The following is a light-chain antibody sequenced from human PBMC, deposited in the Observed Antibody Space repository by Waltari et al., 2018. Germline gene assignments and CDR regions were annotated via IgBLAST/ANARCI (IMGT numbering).Light chain of an antibody. J-gene: IGLJ2*01. CDR1: NIRDKT. CDR2: VST. V-gene: IGLV3-21*03. Sequence: SYVLTQPPSVSVAPGKTARISCAGQNIRDKTVYWYQQKPGQAPVWVIYVSTVRPSGVPDQFSGSDPATLTIARVEAGDEADYYCQVWDDTRDQPVFGGGTRLTVL. CDR3: QVWDDTRDQPV.